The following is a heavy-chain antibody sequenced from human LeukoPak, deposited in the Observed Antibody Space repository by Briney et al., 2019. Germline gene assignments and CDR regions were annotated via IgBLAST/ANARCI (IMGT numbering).Heavy chain of an antibody. V-gene: IGHV3-20*04. D-gene: IGHD7-27*01. CDR3: GRGHWGLDY. CDR1: GFTFDDYG. J-gene: IGHJ4*02. Sequence: GGSLRLSCAASGFTFDDYGMSWVRQAPGKGLEWVSGINWNGGSNADSVKGRFTISRDNAKNSLFLQMNSLRADDTALYYCGRGHWGLDYWGQGALVTVSS. CDR2: INWNGG.